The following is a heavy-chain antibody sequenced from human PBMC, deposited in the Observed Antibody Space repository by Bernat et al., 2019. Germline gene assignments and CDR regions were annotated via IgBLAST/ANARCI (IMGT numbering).Heavy chain of an antibody. CDR3: ATWSGTTIYYYGMDV. V-gene: IGHV3-23*01. J-gene: IGHJ6*02. D-gene: IGHD1-1*01. CDR2: ISNSGDST. CDR1: GFTFNNCA. Sequence: VQLLESGGGLVQPGGSLRLSCSTSGFTFNNCAMSCVRQAPGRGLGWVSGISNSGDSTHDPDSVKGSLTSSRDYSKSSMYLKMNSLRAEDAAVYYCATWSGTTIYYYGMDVWGQGTTVTVSS.